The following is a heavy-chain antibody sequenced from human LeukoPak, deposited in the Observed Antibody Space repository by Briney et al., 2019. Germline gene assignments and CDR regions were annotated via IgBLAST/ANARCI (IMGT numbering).Heavy chain of an antibody. D-gene: IGHD1-26*01. J-gene: IGHJ4*02. Sequence: PGGSLRLSCAASGFTVSSNYMSWVRQAPGKGLEWVSVIYSGGSTYYADSVKGRFTISRDNSKNTLYLQMNSLRAEDTAVYYCARMLSDSGSYHQDAYYFDYWGQGTLVTVSS. CDR2: IYSGGST. CDR3: ARMLSDSGSYHQDAYYFDY. CDR1: GFTVSSNY. V-gene: IGHV3-53*01.